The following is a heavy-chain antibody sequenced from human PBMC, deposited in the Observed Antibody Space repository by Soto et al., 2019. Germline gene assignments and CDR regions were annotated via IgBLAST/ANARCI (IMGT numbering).Heavy chain of an antibody. CDR2: IYYSGST. Sequence: SETLSLTCTVSGGSISSYYWSWIRQPPGKGLEWIGYIYYSGSTNYNPSLKSRVTISVDTSKNQFSLKPSSVTAADTAVYYCARYRYYTYYFDYWGQGTLVTVSS. J-gene: IGHJ4*02. V-gene: IGHV4-59*01. CDR1: GGSISSYY. D-gene: IGHD3-16*02. CDR3: ARYRYYTYYFDY.